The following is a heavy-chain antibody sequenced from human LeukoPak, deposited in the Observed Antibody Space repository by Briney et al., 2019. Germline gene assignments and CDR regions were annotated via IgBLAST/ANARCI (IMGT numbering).Heavy chain of an antibody. J-gene: IGHJ4*02. CDR3: ARDGGYYGSGSGGILDY. CDR2: IIPIFGTA. V-gene: IGHV1-69*13. CDR1: GGTFSSYA. Sequence: SVKVSCKASGGTFSSYAISWVRQAPGQGLEWMGGIIPIFGTANYAQKFQGRVTITADESTSTAYMELSSLRSEDTAVYYCARDGGYYGSGSGGILDYWGQGTLVTVSS. D-gene: IGHD3-10*01.